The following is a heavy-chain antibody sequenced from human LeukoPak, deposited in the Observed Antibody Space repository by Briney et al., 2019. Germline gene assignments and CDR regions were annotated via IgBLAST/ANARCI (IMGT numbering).Heavy chain of an antibody. CDR3: ARESGSGSPLDY. J-gene: IGHJ4*02. D-gene: IGHD3-10*01. Sequence: PSETLSLTCTGSGGSISSYYWSWLRQPAGKGLEWIGRIYTSGSTNYNPSLKSRVTMSVDTSKNQFSLKLGSVTAADTAVYYCARESGSGSPLDYWGQGTLVTVSS. CDR2: IYTSGST. V-gene: IGHV4-4*07. CDR1: GGSISSYY.